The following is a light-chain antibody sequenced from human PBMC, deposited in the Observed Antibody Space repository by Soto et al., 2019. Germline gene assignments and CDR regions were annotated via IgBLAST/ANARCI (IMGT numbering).Light chain of an antibody. CDR2: EVS. Sequence: QAVVTQPASVSGSPGQSITISCTGTSSDVGSYNLVSWYQQHPGKAPELMIYEVSKRPSGVSNRFSGSKSGNTASLTISGLQAEDEADYYCCSYAGSSTYYVFGTGTKVTVL. CDR1: SSDVGSYNL. J-gene: IGLJ1*01. CDR3: CSYAGSSTYYV. V-gene: IGLV2-23*02.